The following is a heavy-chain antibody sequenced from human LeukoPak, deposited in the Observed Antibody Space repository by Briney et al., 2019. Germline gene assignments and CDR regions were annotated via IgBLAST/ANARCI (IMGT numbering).Heavy chain of an antibody. D-gene: IGHD3-3*01. CDR1: GGSFSGNY. V-gene: IGHV4-34*01. Sequence: SETLSLTCAVYGGSFSGNYWSWIRQPPGKGLEWIGEINHSGSTNYNPSLKSRVTISVDTSKDQFSLKLSSVTAADTAVYYCARGFITIFGVDPFDYWGQGTLVTVSS. CDR3: ARGFITIFGVDPFDY. J-gene: IGHJ4*02. CDR2: INHSGST.